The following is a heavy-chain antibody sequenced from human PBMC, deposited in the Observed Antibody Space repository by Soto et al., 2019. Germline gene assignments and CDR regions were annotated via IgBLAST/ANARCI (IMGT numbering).Heavy chain of an antibody. CDR3: AKDRYYDFWSGSLDDY. V-gene: IGHV3-23*01. CDR1: GFTFSSYA. D-gene: IGHD3-3*01. J-gene: IGHJ4*02. Sequence: PGGSLRLSCAASGFTFSSYAMSWVRQAPGKGLEWVSGIGGSGGSTYYADSVKGRFTISRDNSKNTLYLQMNSLRAEDTAVYYCAKDRYYDFWSGSLDDYWGQGTLVTVSS. CDR2: IGGSGGST.